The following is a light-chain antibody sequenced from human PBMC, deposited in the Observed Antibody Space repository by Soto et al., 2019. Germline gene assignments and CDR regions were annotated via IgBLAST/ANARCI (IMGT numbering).Light chain of an antibody. Sequence: EIVLTQSPATLSVSPGERATLSCRASQPIYSNVAWYQQPPGQAPRLLIYRASARATGIPARFSGSGSGTEFTLTIGSLESEDFAVYYCQQYQNLWTFGQGTKVDIK. V-gene: IGKV3-15*01. CDR3: QQYQNLWT. J-gene: IGKJ1*01. CDR1: QPIYSN. CDR2: RAS.